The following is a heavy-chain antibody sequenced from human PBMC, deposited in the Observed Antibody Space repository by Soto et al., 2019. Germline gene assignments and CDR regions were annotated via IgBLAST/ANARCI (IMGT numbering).Heavy chain of an antibody. Sequence: GGSLRLSCAASGFTFSSYWMSWVRQAPGKGLEWVANIKQDGSEKYYVDSVKGRFTISRDNAKNSLYLQMNSLRAEDTAVYYCARDLDYDSSGSNPYFDYRGPGTLVTLSS. J-gene: IGHJ4*02. CDR2: IKQDGSEK. CDR1: GFTFSSYW. D-gene: IGHD3-22*01. V-gene: IGHV3-7*01. CDR3: ARDLDYDSSGSNPYFDY.